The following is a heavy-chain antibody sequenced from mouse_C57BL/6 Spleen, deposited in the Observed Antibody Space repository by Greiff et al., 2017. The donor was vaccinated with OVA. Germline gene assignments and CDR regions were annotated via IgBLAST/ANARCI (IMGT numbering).Heavy chain of an antibody. CDR1: GYTFTSYD. D-gene: IGHD1-1*01. V-gene: IGHV1-85*01. CDR3: AREGPYCYGSSLWYFDV. J-gene: IGHJ1*03. Sequence: VKLMESGPELVKPGASVKLSCKASGYTFTSYDINWVKQRPGQGLEWIGWIYPRDGSTKYNEKFKGKATLTVDTSSSTAYMELHSLTSEDSAVYFCAREGPYCYGSSLWYFDVWGTGTTVTVSS. CDR2: IYPRDGST.